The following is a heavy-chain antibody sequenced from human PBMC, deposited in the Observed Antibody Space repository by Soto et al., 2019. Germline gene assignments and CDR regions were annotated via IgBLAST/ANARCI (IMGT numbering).Heavy chain of an antibody. J-gene: IGHJ4*02. CDR3: SRVDPGETSPFDH. V-gene: IGHV1-46*03. Sequence: RASVKVSCKASGYIFTSYYLHWVRQAPGQGLEWMGWINPFDGSRMFAQSFQGRVTFTRDTSTSTVYMELSGLRSDDTAVYYCSRVDPGETSPFDHWGQGTLVTVSS. CDR2: INPFDGSR. D-gene: IGHD3-10*01. CDR1: GYIFTSYY.